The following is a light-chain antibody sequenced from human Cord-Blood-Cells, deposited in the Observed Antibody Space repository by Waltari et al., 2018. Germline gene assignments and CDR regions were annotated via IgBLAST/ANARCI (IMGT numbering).Light chain of an antibody. J-gene: IGKJ1*01. V-gene: IGKV3-20*01. CDR2: GAS. Sequence: EIVLTQSPGTLSLSPGERATLSCRASQSVSSSYLAWYQQKPGQAPRLRIYGASSRATGIPDRFSGSGSGTDVTLTISRLEPEDFAVYYCQQYGSSAWTFGQGTKVEIK. CDR1: QSVSSSY. CDR3: QQYGSSAWT.